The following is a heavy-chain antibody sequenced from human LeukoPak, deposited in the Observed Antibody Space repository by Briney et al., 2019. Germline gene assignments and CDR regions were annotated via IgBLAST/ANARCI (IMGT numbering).Heavy chain of an antibody. CDR2: INHSGST. J-gene: IGHJ6*03. CDR1: GGSFSGYY. D-gene: IGHD6-19*01. V-gene: IGHV4-34*01. Sequence: PSETLSLTCAVYGGSFSGYYWSWIRQPPGKGLEWIGEINHSGSTNYNPSLKSRVTISVDTSKNQFSLKLSSVTAADTAVYYCARDRAVAGTSSLHMDVWGKGTTVTVSS. CDR3: ARDRAVAGTSSLHMDV.